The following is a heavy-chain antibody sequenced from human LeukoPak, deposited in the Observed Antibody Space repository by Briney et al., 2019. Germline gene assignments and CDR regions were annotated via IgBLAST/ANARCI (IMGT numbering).Heavy chain of an antibody. Sequence: PSETLSLTCTVSGGSISSYYWSWIRQPPGKGLEWIGYIYYSGSTNYNPSLESRVSISVDASKNQFSLRLNSVTAADTAVYYCARDSGGSGYLWFDPWGQGTLVTVSS. CDR3: ARDSGGSGYLWFDP. CDR2: IYYSGST. D-gene: IGHD3-3*01. J-gene: IGHJ5*02. CDR1: GGSISSYY. V-gene: IGHV4-59*01.